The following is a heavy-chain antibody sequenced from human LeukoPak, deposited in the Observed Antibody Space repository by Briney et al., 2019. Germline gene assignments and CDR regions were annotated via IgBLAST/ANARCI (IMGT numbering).Heavy chain of an antibody. CDR1: GGSISSYY. Sequence: SETLSLTCTVSGGSISSYYWSWIRQPPGKGLEWIGYIYYSGSTNYNPSLKSRVTISVDTSKNQFSLKLSSVTAADTAVYYCARGKDELGITYGMDVWGQGTTVTVSS. J-gene: IGHJ6*02. CDR3: ARGKDELGITYGMDV. D-gene: IGHD7-27*01. V-gene: IGHV4-59*08. CDR2: IYYSGST.